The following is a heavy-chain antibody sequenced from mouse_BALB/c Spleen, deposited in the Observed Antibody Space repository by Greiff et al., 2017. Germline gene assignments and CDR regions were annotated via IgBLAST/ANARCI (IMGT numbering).Heavy chain of an antibody. V-gene: IGHV5-17*02. CDR3: AREHYYGYGAWFAY. J-gene: IGHJ3*01. Sequence: EVHLVESGGGLVQPGGSRKLSCAASGFTFSSFGMHWVRQSPEKGLEWVAYISSGSSTIYYADTVKGRFTISRDNPKNTLFLQMTSLRSEDTAMYYCAREHYYGYGAWFAYWGQGTLVTVSA. CDR1: GFTFSSFG. D-gene: IGHD1-2*01. CDR2: ISSGSSTI.